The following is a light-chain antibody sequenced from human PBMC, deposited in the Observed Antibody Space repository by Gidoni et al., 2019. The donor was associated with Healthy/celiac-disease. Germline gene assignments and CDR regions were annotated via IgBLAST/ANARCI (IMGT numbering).Light chain of an antibody. CDR1: SSNIGAGYD. J-gene: IGLJ2*01. CDR3: QSYDSSLSGVV. Sequence: QSVLTQPPSVSGAPGQRVTISCTVSSSNIGAGYDVHWYQQQLPGTAPNILIYGNSNRPSGVPDRFSGSKSGTSASLAITGLQAEDEADYYGQSYDSSLSGVVFGGGTKLXV. CDR2: GNS. V-gene: IGLV1-40*01.